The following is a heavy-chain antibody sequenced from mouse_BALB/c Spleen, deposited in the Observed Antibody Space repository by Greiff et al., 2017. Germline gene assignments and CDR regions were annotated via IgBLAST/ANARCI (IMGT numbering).Heavy chain of an antibody. Sequence: VKLMESGPGLVAPSQSLSITCTVSGFSLTSYDISWIRQPPGKGLEWLGVIWTGGGTNYNSAFMSRLSISKDNSKSQVFLKMNSLQTDDTAIYYCVRGGYYGNYEGVWGAGTTVTVSS. CDR3: VRGGYYGNYEGV. CDR1: GFSLTSYD. J-gene: IGHJ1*01. V-gene: IGHV2-9-2*01. CDR2: IWTGGGT. D-gene: IGHD2-1*01.